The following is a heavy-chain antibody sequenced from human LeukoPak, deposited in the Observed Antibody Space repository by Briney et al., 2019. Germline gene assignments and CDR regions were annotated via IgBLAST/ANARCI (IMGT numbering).Heavy chain of an antibody. Sequence: GRSVRLSCAASGFTFSSFGMHWLRRAPGQGLEGVAVILFDGSNQYYADSVKGRFTIYRDNFKNTVYLQMNSLRAEETAVYYCAKSHPPTVTTEEGEYLQHWGQGTLVTVSS. D-gene: IGHD4-17*01. V-gene: IGHV3-30*18. CDR1: GFTFSSFG. CDR3: AKSHPPTVTTEEGEYLQH. J-gene: IGHJ1*01. CDR2: ILFDGSNQ.